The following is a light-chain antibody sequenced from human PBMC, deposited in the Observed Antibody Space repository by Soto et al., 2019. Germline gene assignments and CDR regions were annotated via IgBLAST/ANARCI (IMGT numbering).Light chain of an antibody. Sequence: IVLTQSPGTLSLSPWERAILSCRASQSVSTYLAWYQQKPGQAPRLLIYDGSNRATGIPDRFSGSGSGTDLTLTIDGLEPEDFVVYYCQQYGYSPITFGQGTRLEIK. V-gene: IGKV3-20*01. J-gene: IGKJ5*01. CDR3: QQYGYSPIT. CDR1: QSVSTY. CDR2: DGS.